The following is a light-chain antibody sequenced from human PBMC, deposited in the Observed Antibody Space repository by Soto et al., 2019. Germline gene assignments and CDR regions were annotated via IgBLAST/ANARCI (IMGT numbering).Light chain of an antibody. V-gene: IGKV3-20*01. CDR1: QSVSSAY. CDR3: QQYGSSPET. Sequence: EIVLTQSPGTLSLSPGERATLSCRASQSVSSAYLAWYQQKPGQAPRLIIYDVSSRATGIPDRFSGSGSGTDFTLTVSRLEPEDFAVYYCQQYGSSPETFGQGTKVDIK. CDR2: DVS. J-gene: IGKJ1*01.